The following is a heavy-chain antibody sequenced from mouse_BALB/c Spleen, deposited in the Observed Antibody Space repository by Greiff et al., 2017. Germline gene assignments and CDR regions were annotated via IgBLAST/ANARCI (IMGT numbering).Heavy chain of an antibody. D-gene: IGHD1-1*01. CDR2: IDPETGGT. V-gene: IGHV1-15*01. J-gene: IGHJ3*01. CDR3: TRGYGSGEWFAY. Sequence: VQLQQSGAELVRPGASVTLSCKASGYTFTDYEMHWVKQTPVHGLEWIGAIDPETGGTAYNQKFKGKATLTADKSSSTAYMELRSLTSEDSAVYYCTRGYGSGEWFAYWGQGTLVTVSA. CDR1: GYTFTDYE.